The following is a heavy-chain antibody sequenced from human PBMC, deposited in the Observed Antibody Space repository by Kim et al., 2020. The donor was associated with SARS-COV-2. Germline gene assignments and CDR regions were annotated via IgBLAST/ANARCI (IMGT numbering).Heavy chain of an antibody. V-gene: IGHV3-48*02. CDR1: GFTFSSYS. J-gene: IGHJ4*02. D-gene: IGHD3-10*01. CDR2: ISSSSSTI. Sequence: LSLTCAASGFTFSSYSMNWVRRAPGKGLEWVSYISSSSSTIYYADSVKGRFTISRDNAKNSLYLQMNSLRDEDTAVYYCAVLWFGELRLGVVDYWGQGTLVTVSS. CDR3: AVLWFGELRLGVVDY.